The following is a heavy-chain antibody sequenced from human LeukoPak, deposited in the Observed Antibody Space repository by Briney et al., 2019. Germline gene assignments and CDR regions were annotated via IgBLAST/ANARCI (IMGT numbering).Heavy chain of an antibody. V-gene: IGHV3-21*01. Sequence: GGSLRLSCAASGFTFSSYTINWVRQAPGKGLEWVSSISSSSSYIYYADSMKGRITVSRDNAKNSLYLQMNSLRAEDAAVYYCARGVGATPAFLDYWGQGTLVTVSS. J-gene: IGHJ4*02. CDR1: GFTFSSYT. D-gene: IGHD1-26*01. CDR2: ISSSSSYI. CDR3: ARGVGATPAFLDY.